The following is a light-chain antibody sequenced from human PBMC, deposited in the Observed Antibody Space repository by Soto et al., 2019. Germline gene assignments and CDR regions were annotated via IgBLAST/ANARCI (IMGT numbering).Light chain of an antibody. CDR1: SSDIGTYNL. J-gene: IGLJ1*01. Sequence: QSVLTQPASVSGSPGQSITISCTGTSSDIGTYNLVSWYQHYPGKAPKLMIYEGIKRPSGVSNRFSGSKSGNTAFLTISGLQAEDEADYYCCSYAGTAYVFGTGTKVTVL. CDR2: EGI. V-gene: IGLV2-23*01. CDR3: CSYAGTAYV.